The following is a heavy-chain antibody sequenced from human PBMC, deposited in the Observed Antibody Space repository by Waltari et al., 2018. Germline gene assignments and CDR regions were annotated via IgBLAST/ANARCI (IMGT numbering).Heavy chain of an antibody. CDR3: APWDFGVEGNAFDI. CDR2: IIPIFGTA. Sequence: QVQLVQSGAEVKKPGSSVKVSCKASGGTFSSYAISWVRQAPGQGLEWMGGIIPIFGTANYAQKFQGRVTITADKSTSTAYMELSSLRSEDTAVYYCAPWDFGVEGNAFDIWGQGTMVTVSS. J-gene: IGHJ3*02. D-gene: IGHD3-3*01. V-gene: IGHV1-69*14. CDR1: GGTFSSYA.